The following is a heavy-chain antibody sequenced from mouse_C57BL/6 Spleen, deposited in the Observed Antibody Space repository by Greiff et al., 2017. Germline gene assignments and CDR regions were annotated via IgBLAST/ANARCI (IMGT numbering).Heavy chain of an antibody. CDR1: GYAFSSYW. CDR2: IYPGDGDT. CDR3: ARSRYGLGYFDV. D-gene: IGHD1-2*01. V-gene: IGHV1-80*01. Sequence: QVHVKQSGAELVKPGASVKISCKASGYAFSSYWMNWVKQRPGKGLEWIGQIYPGDGDTNYNGKFKGKATLTADKSSSTAYMQLSSLTSEDSAVYFCARSRYGLGYFDVWGTGTTVTVSS. J-gene: IGHJ1*03.